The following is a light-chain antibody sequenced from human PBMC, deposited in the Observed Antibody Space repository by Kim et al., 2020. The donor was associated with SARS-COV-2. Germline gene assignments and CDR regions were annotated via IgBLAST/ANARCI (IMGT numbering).Light chain of an antibody. CDR1: QSINIW. V-gene: IGKV1-5*01. CDR3: QEYKSDSWT. Sequence: GDRVTITCRASQSINIWLAWYQQKPEKAPNLLIYDASNLETGVPSRFSGSVSGTQFTLTISSLQPDDFATYYCQEYKSDSWTFGQGTKVDLK. CDR2: DAS. J-gene: IGKJ1*01.